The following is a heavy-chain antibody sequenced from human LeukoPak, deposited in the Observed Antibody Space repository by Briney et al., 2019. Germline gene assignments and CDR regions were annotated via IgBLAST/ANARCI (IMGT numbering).Heavy chain of an antibody. V-gene: IGHV3-9*01. CDR2: ISWNSGSI. Sequence: GGSLRLSCAASGFTFDDYAMHWVRQAPGKGLEWVSGISWNSGSIGYADSVKGRFTISRDNAKNSLYLQMNSLKIEDTAVYYCTRPYSSGYYWGQGTLVTVSS. D-gene: IGHD6-19*01. CDR3: TRPYSSGYY. J-gene: IGHJ4*02. CDR1: GFTFDDYA.